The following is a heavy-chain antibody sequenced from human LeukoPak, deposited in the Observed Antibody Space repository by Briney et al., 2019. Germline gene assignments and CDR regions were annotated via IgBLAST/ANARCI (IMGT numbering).Heavy chain of an antibody. CDR2: IKQDGSEK. D-gene: IGHD3-16*01. CDR3: ARVFCWGCLNDAFDV. V-gene: IGHV3-7*03. J-gene: IGHJ3*01. Sequence: GGSLRLSCAASGFTFSSYWMSWVRQAPGKGLEWVANIKQDGSEKYYVDSVKGRFTISRDNAKNSLYLQMNRLRSDDTAVYYCARVFCWGCLNDAFDVWGQGTMVTVSS. CDR1: GFTFSSYW.